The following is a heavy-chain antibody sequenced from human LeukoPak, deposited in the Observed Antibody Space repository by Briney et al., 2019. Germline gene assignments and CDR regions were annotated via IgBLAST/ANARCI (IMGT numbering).Heavy chain of an antibody. CDR2: IYNDGSST. CDR3: AKGYSSGSHNY. J-gene: IGHJ4*02. Sequence: PGGSLRLSCAASGFTFSIYSMHWVRQAPGKGLMWVSRIYNDGSSTRYADSVKGRFTISRDNSENTLYLQMNSLRAEDTAVYYCAKGYSSGSHNYWGQGTLVTVSS. CDR1: GFTFSIYS. V-gene: IGHV3-74*01. D-gene: IGHD3-10*01.